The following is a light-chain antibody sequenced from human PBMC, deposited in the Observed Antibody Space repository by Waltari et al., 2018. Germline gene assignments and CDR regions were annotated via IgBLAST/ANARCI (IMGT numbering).Light chain of an antibody. CDR3: QQTYITPPHS. CDR2: SAS. J-gene: IGKJ2*03. CDR1: HDIGTY. V-gene: IGKV1-39*01. Sequence: DLQMTQSPSSLSASVGARVTITCRASHDIGTYLNWYQHKPGKAPKLLIYSASTLQSGVPPRFSGSGSGTDYTLTIFDLQPEDFATYYCQQTYITPPHSFGQGTKLEI.